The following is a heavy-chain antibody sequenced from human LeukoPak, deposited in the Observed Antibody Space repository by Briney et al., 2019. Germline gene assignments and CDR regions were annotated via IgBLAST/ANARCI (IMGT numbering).Heavy chain of an antibody. CDR3: AKPRQRAATDSDY. V-gene: IGHV3-30*18. D-gene: IGHD2-15*01. J-gene: IGHJ4*02. CDR2: ISYDGSNK. CDR1: GFTFSSYG. Sequence: PGGSLRLSCAASGFTFSSYGMHWVRQAPGKGLEWVAVISYDGSNKYYADSVKGRFTISRDNSKNTLYLQMNSLRAEDTAVYYCAKPRQRAATDSDYWGQGTLVTVSS.